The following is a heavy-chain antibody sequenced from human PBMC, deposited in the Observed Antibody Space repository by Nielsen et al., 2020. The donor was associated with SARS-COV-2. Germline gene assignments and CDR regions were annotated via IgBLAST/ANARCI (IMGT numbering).Heavy chain of an antibody. CDR3: ARDSVAGFDY. D-gene: IGHD6-19*01. Sequence: WIRQPPGKGLEWIGYIYYSGSTYYNPSLKSRVTISVDTSKNQFSLKLSSVTAADTAVYYCARDSVAGFDYWGQGTLVTVSS. J-gene: IGHJ4*02. V-gene: IGHV4-31*02. CDR2: IYYSGST.